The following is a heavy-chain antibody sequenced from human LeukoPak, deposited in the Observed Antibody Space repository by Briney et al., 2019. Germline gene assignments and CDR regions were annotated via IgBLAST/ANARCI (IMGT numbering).Heavy chain of an antibody. CDR3: ARHGNRSGSYRGRRAFDY. V-gene: IGHV4-34*01. D-gene: IGHD1-26*01. J-gene: IGHJ4*02. CDR2: INHSGST. Sequence: SETLSLTCAVYGGSFSGYYWSWIRQPPGKGLEWIGEINHSGSTNYNPSLKSRVTISVDTSKNQFSLKLSSVTAADTAVYYCARHGNRSGSYRGRRAFDYWGQGTLVTVSS. CDR1: GGSFSGYY.